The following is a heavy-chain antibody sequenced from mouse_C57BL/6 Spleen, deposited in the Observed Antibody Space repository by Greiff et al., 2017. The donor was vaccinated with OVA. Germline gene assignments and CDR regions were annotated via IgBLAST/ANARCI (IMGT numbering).Heavy chain of an antibody. CDR3: SRRGPGDAMDY. D-gene: IGHD4-1*01. V-gene: IGHV5-12*01. Sequence: EVKLVESGGGLVQPGGSLKLSCAASGFTFSDYYMYWVRQTPEKRLEWVAYISNGGGSTYYPDTVKGRFTSSRDNAKHTLYLQMRRLKSEDTAMYYCSRRGPGDAMDYWGQGTSVTVSS. J-gene: IGHJ4*01. CDR1: GFTFSDYY. CDR2: ISNGGGST.